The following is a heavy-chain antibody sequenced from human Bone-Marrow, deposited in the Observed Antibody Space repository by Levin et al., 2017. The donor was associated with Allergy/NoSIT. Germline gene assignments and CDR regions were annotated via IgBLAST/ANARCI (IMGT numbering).Heavy chain of an antibody. Sequence: SETLSLTCTVSGGSISSYYWSWIRQPPGKGLEWIGYIYYSGSTNYNPSLRSRVTMSVDTSKNQFPLKLTSVTAADTAVYYCARFTRLGSSTSCSTCYYYYYYMDVWGKGTTVTVSS. CDR1: GGSISSYY. CDR2: IYYSGST. CDR3: ARFTRLGSSTSCSTCYYYYYYMDV. J-gene: IGHJ6*03. V-gene: IGHV4-59*01. D-gene: IGHD2-2*01.